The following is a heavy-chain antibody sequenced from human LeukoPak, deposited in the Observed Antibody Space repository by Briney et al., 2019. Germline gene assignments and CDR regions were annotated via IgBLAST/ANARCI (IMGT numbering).Heavy chain of an antibody. D-gene: IGHD4-23*01. Sequence: GGSLRLSCAASGFAVSSNYMSWVRQAPGKGLEWVSVIYSVVSTYYADSVKGRFAISRDNSKNTLYLQMNSLRAEDTAVYYCASTFYGNSPPYWGQGTLATVSS. CDR2: IYSVVST. CDR1: GFAVSSNY. V-gene: IGHV3-66*01. CDR3: ASTFYGNSPPY. J-gene: IGHJ4*02.